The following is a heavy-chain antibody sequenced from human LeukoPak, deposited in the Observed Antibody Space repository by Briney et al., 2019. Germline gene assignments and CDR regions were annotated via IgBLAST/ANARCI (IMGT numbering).Heavy chain of an antibody. V-gene: IGHV3-23*01. CDR1: GFTFSSYA. CDR3: AKPTCSSTSCYSRMDAFDI. D-gene: IGHD2-2*01. Sequence: PGGSLRLSCAASGFTFSSYAMSWVRQAPGKGLDWVSAISGSGGSTYYADSVKGRFTISRDNSKNTLYLQMNSLRAEDTAVYYCAKPTCSSTSCYSRMDAFDIWGQGTMVTVSS. CDR2: ISGSGGST. J-gene: IGHJ3*02.